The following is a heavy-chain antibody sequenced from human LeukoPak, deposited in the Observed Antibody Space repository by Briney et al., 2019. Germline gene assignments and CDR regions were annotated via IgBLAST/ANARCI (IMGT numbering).Heavy chain of an antibody. J-gene: IGHJ4*02. D-gene: IGHD5-18*01. CDR1: GFTFSSYE. CDR2: ISSSGSTI. Sequence: GGSLRLSCAASGFTFSSYEMNWVRQAPGKGLEWVSYISSSGSTIYYADSVKGRFTISRDNAKKSLYLQMNSLSVEDTAVYYCARGGIQLWRTFDYWGQGTLVTVSS. V-gene: IGHV3-48*03. CDR3: ARGGIQLWRTFDY.